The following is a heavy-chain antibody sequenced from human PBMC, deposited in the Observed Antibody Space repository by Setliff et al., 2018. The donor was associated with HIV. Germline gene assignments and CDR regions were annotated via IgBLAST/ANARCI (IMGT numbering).Heavy chain of an antibody. CDR2: INYEGDT. D-gene: IGHD4-17*01. CDR3: VRQHGDYAFDP. J-gene: IGHJ5*02. V-gene: IGHV4-34*01. CDR1: GGSFPAYY. Sequence: SETLSLTCAVYGGSFPAYYWNWIRQPPGKGLEWIGEINYEGDTTYNPSLKSRVNMFIDTSKKQFSLKVASVTAADTAVYYCVRQHGDYAFDPWGQGTLVTV.